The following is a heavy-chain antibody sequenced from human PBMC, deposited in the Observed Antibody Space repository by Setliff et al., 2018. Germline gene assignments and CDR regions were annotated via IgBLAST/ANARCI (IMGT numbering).Heavy chain of an antibody. J-gene: IGHJ5*02. Sequence: SETLSLTCTVSGASISSGTYYWGWIRQPPGKGLEWIGRIHYLGTTYSNASLASRLTMSVDTSKNQFSLRLTSVTAADTAVYYCARGGGGYHAASWGQGILVTVSS. D-gene: IGHD2-2*01. CDR1: GASISSGTYY. V-gene: IGHV4-39*01. CDR3: ARGGGGYHAAS. CDR2: IHYLGTT.